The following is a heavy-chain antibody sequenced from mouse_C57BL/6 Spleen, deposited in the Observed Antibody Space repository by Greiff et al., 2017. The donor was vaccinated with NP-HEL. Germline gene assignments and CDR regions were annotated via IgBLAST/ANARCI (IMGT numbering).Heavy chain of an antibody. CDR1: GFTFSDYG. CDR2: ISSGGSTI. CDR3: ARSGYPYWYFDV. Sequence: EVKLVESGGGLVKPGGSLKLSCAASGFTFSDYGMHWVRQAPEKGLEWVAYISSGGSTIYYADTVKGRFTISRDNAKNTLFLQMTSLRSEDTAMYYCARSGYPYWYFDVWGTGTTVTVSS. D-gene: IGHD2-2*01. J-gene: IGHJ1*03. V-gene: IGHV5-17*01.